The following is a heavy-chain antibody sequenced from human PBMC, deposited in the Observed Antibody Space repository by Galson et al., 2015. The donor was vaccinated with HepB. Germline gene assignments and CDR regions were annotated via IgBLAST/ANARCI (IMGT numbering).Heavy chain of an antibody. Sequence: SLRLSCAASGFTFSSYSMNWVRQAPGKGLEWVSHISGSSGTIYYADSVMGRFTISRDNAKNSLYLQMNSLRAEDTAVYYCARVSVDCSSTSCPLYYYGMDVWGQGTTVTVSS. CDR1: GFTFSSYS. J-gene: IGHJ6*02. V-gene: IGHV3-48*01. CDR3: ARVSVDCSSTSCPLYYYGMDV. D-gene: IGHD2-2*01. CDR2: ISGSSGTI.